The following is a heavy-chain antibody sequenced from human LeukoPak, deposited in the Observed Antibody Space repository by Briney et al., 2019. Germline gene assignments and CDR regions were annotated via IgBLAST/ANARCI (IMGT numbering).Heavy chain of an antibody. CDR1: GGSCDDYY. CDR3: ARGRDRSKAGDL. J-gene: IGHJ5*02. CDR2: IHPHGIF. D-gene: IGHD5-24*01. Sequence: SETLSLTCAVHGGSCDDYYCSWIRQPPGKGLEWIGEIHPHGIFYYNSSLTSRVTISIDTSKSQFSLRLTSVTAADMAFYYCARGRDRSKAGDLWGQGSLVIVSS. V-gene: IGHV4-34*01.